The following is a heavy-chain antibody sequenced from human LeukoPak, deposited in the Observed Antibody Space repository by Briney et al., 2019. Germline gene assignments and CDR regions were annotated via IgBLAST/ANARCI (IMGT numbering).Heavy chain of an antibody. CDR1: GGSFSGYY. V-gene: IGHV4-34*01. D-gene: IGHD6-19*01. CDR3: ARGRRGAVAGTRYFDY. CDR2: INHSGST. Sequence: ASETLSLTCAVYGGSFSGYYWSWIRQPPGKGLEWIGEINHSGSTNYNPSLKSRVTISVDTSKNQFSLKLSSVTAADTAVYYCARGRRGAVAGTRYFDYWGQGTLVTVSS. J-gene: IGHJ4*02.